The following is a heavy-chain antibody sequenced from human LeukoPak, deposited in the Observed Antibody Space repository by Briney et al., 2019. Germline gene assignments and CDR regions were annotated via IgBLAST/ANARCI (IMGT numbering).Heavy chain of an antibody. Sequence: ASVKVSCKASGYTFTSYGISWVRQAPGQGLEWMGWISAYNGNTNYAQKLQGRVTMTTDTFTSTAYMELRSLRSDDTAVYYCARADYDILTGYSDDAFDIWGQGTMVPSLQ. CDR3: ARADYDILTGYSDDAFDI. J-gene: IGHJ3*02. V-gene: IGHV1-18*04. CDR2: ISAYNGNT. D-gene: IGHD3-9*01. CDR1: GYTFTSYG.